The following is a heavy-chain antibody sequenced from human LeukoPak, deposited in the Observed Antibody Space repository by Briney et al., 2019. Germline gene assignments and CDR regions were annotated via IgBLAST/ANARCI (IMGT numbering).Heavy chain of an antibody. J-gene: IGHJ4*02. CDR2: IYPDDSDT. V-gene: IGHV5-51*01. D-gene: IGHD6-13*01. Sequence: GESLKISCQGFGFSFSGYWIGWVRQMPGKGLEWMGIIYPDDSDTRYSPSFQGQVTISADKSISTAYLQWSSLKASDTAIYYCARRPTSWYGLDFWGQGTLVTVSS. CDR3: ARRPTSWYGLDF. CDR1: GFSFSGYW.